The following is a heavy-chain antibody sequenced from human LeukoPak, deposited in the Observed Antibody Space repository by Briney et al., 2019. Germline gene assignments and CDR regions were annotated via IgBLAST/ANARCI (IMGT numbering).Heavy chain of an antibody. V-gene: IGHV4-39*01. J-gene: IGHJ4*02. Sequence: SETLSLTCTVSGGSINSNNYYWGWIRQPPGTGLEWIGSIYSSGSAYYNPSLKSRVTISVDTSKNQFSLRLSSVTAADTAVYYCQSRYLEWLLEYWGQGTLVTVSS. D-gene: IGHD3-3*01. CDR1: GGSINSNNYY. CDR2: IYSSGSA. CDR3: QSRYLEWLLEY.